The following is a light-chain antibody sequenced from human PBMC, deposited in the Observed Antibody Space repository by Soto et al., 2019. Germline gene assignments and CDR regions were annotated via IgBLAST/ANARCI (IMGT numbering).Light chain of an antibody. CDR1: QDIVAY. V-gene: IGKV1-16*01. Sequence: DIQVTQSPSSVSASVGDRVTITCRASQDIVAYLAWYQHKPGRAPELLIRAASSLESGVPSRFSGSGSGTDFTLTISSLQPDDFAAYYCQQYNSYPYTFGQGTKVDIK. CDR2: AAS. CDR3: QQYNSYPYT. J-gene: IGKJ2*01.